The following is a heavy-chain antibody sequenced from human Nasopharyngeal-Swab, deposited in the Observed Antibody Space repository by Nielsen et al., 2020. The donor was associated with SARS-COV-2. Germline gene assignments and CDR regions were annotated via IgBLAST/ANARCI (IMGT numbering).Heavy chain of an antibody. D-gene: IGHD3-22*01. CDR2: ISGGVDST. CDR3: AKAMGSVYDTSGHYNAFDI. Sequence: WIRQPPGKGLEWVSGISGGVDSTYYTDSVKGRFTISRDNSKNTLYLLMNSLRVEDTAVYYCAKAMGSVYDTSGHYNAFDIWGQGTTVTVSS. V-gene: IGHV3-23*01. J-gene: IGHJ3*02.